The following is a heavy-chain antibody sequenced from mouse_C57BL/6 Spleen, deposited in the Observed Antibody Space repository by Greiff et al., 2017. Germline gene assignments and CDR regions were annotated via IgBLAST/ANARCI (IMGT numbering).Heavy chain of an antibody. J-gene: IGHJ4*01. CDR3: ARWAPSMDY. Sequence: EVQLQQSGPELVKPGASVKISCKASGYTFTDYYMNWVKQSHGKSLEWIGDINPNNGGTSYNQKFKGKATLTVDKSSSTAYMELRSLTSEDSAVYYCARWAPSMDYWGQGTSVTVSS. D-gene: IGHD3-1*01. CDR1: GYTFTDYY. V-gene: IGHV1-26*01. CDR2: INPNNGGT.